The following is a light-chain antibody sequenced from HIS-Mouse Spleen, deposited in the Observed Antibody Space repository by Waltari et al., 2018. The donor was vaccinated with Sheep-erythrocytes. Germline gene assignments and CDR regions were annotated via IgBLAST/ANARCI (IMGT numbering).Light chain of an antibody. Sequence: QSALTQPASVSGSPGQSITISCTGTSRDVGSYNLVSWYQQHPGKAPNPRIYEGSKRPSGVSNRFSGSKSGNTASLTISGLQAEDEADYYCCSYAGSSTPWVFGGGTKLTVL. V-gene: IGLV2-23*01. CDR1: SRDVGSYNL. CDR2: EGS. J-gene: IGLJ3*02. CDR3: CSYAGSSTPWV.